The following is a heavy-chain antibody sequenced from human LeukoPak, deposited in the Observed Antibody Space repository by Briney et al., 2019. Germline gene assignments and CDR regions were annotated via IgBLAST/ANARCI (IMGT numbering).Heavy chain of an antibody. CDR3: ARTYRSGSCPVYHYYMHL. CDR1: AGSMNGFF. V-gene: IGHV4-59*01. CDR2: ISYSGST. D-gene: IGHD5-18*01. Sequence: PSETLSLTCTLSAGSMNGFFWRWIRQPPGKGLEWIGYISYSGSTNYNPSLKSRVTISSDTSKNQVSLKLSSVIAADTAVYYCARTYRSGSCPVYHYYMHLWGKGTTVTVSS. J-gene: IGHJ6*03.